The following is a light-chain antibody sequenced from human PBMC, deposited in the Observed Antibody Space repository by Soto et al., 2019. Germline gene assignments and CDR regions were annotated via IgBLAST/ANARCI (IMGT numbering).Light chain of an antibody. CDR1: SSDVGGYNF. J-gene: IGLJ1*01. V-gene: IGLV2-14*01. CDR2: DVS. Sequence: QSALTQPASVSASPGQTITISCTGTSSDVGGYNFVSWYQQHPGKAPKLMIYDVSNRPSGVSGHFSGSKYGNTASLTISGLQAEDEADYYCSSYSSSNTDVFGTGTKVTVL. CDR3: SSYSSSNTDV.